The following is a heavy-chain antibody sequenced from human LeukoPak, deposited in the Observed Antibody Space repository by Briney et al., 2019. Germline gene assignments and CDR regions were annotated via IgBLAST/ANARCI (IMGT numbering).Heavy chain of an antibody. Sequence: GGSLRLSCAASGFTFSNYGMHWVRQVPGKGLEWVAAIWFDGIRKYYADSVKGRLTISRDNSKNTLYLQMSSLRAEDTAVYYCARDLEDSSPFGAFDMWGQGTMVTVSS. J-gene: IGHJ3*02. V-gene: IGHV3-33*01. CDR3: ARDLEDSSPFGAFDM. CDR2: IWFDGIRK. CDR1: GFTFSNYG. D-gene: IGHD3-22*01.